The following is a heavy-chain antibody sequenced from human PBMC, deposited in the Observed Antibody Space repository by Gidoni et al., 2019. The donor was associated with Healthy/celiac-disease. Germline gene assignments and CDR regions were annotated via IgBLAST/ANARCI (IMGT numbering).Heavy chain of an antibody. CDR1: AFTFSDYS. J-gene: IGHJ3*02. Sequence: QVQLVESGGGLVKPGGSLRLPCAAPAFTFSDYSMSWIRQAPGKGLEWVSYISSSSSYTNYADSVKGRFTISRDNAKNSLYLQMNSLRAEDTAVYYCARRDGYNRGRAFDIWGQGTMVTVSS. V-gene: IGHV3-11*05. CDR3: ARRDGYNRGRAFDI. D-gene: IGHD1-26*01. CDR2: ISSSSSYT.